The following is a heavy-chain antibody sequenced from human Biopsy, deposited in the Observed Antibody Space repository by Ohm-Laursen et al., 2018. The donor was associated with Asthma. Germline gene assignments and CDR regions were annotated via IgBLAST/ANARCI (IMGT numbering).Heavy chain of an antibody. V-gene: IGHV3-30-3*01. J-gene: IGHJ3*02. D-gene: IGHD3-22*01. CDR1: GFTFRSYA. CDR2: VSSDGHTK. Sequence: SLRLSCTASGFTFRSYAMHCVRQGPGKGLEWVALVSSDGHTKYYEDSVKGRFTISRDNSRNRLYLQINRLTVEDSAVYFCARQSGQDYGDSSGFDIWGQGTKVAVSS. CDR3: ARQSGQDYGDSSGFDI.